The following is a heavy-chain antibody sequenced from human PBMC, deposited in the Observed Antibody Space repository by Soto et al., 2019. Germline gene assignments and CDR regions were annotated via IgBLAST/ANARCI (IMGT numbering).Heavy chain of an antibody. CDR3: ARGRYYYGMDV. CDR1: GGSVSSGSYY. V-gene: IGHV4-61*01. Sequence: QVQLQESGPGLVKPWETLSLTCTVSGGSVSSGSYYWSWIRQPPGKGLEWIGYIYYSGSTNYNPSLKSRVTISVDTSKNQFSLKLISVTVADTAVYYCARGRYYYGMDVWGQGTTVTVS. J-gene: IGHJ6*02. CDR2: IYYSGST.